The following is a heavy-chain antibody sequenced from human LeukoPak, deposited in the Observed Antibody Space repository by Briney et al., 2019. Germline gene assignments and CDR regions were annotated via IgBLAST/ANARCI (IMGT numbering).Heavy chain of an antibody. J-gene: IGHJ5*02. CDR1: GFTFSSYA. Sequence: PGGSLRLSCAASGFTFSSYAMSWVRQAPGKGLEWVSAISGSGGSTYYADSVKGRFTISRDNSKDTLYLQMNSLRAEDTAVYYCARTTAMVTSWFDPWGQGTLVTVSS. D-gene: IGHD5-18*01. CDR3: ARTTAMVTSWFDP. V-gene: IGHV3-23*01. CDR2: ISGSGGST.